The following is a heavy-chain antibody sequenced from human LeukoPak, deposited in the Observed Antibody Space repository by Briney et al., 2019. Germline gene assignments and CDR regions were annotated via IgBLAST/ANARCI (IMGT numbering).Heavy chain of an antibody. J-gene: IGHJ4*02. V-gene: IGHV3-23*01. CDR3: AKRYIANTGPIDY. CDR1: GLTFSDYA. CDR2: ISGSAQRT. Sequence: GCLRLSCSASGLTFSDYAMSWVRQAPGQGLEWVSGISGSAQRTYFADSVKGRFTIPRDKFKRPLYLEMNSLRAEDTAVFYCAKRYIANTGPIDYWGQGTLVTVSS. D-gene: IGHD1-1*01.